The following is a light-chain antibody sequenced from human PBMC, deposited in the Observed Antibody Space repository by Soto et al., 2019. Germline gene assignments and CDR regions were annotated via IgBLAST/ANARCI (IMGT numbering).Light chain of an antibody. Sequence: EIVLTQSPATLSLSPGERATLSCRASPSVTNYLAWYQQKPGQAPRLLIYSASRRATGIPDRFDASGSATDFTLTISRLEPEDFAVYYCHQYGSSPLTFGGGTKVEI. V-gene: IGKV3-20*01. CDR2: SAS. CDR3: HQYGSSPLT. CDR1: PSVTNY. J-gene: IGKJ4*01.